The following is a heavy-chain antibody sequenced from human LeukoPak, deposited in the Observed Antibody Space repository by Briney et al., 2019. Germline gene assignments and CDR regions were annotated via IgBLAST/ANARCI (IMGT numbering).Heavy chain of an antibody. Sequence: GASLRLSCAASGFTFSSYAMSWVRQAPRKGLEWVSAISGSGGSTYYADSVKGRFTISGDNSKNTLYLQMNSLRAEDTAVYYCAKDGDYYDSSGYYYASFDYWGQGTLVTVSS. CDR2: ISGSGGST. CDR3: AKDGDYYDSSGYYYASFDY. V-gene: IGHV3-23*01. D-gene: IGHD3-22*01. CDR1: GFTFSSYA. J-gene: IGHJ4*02.